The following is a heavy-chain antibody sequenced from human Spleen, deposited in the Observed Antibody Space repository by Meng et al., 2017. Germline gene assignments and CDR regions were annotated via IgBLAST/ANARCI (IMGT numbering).Heavy chain of an antibody. J-gene: IGHJ4*02. Sequence: QVQLQESVPGLVQPSGTLSLTCVVSVGYIISSNWWTWVRQTPGKVLEWIGEIYHSGSTNYSPSLKSRVTLSVDKSKTQFSLKLRSVTAADPAVYYCARLILDSSGYYYIMDYWGQGTLVTVSS. V-gene: IGHV4-4*02. CDR3: ARLILDSSGYYYIMDY. CDR2: IYHSGST. D-gene: IGHD3-22*01. CDR1: VGYIISSNW.